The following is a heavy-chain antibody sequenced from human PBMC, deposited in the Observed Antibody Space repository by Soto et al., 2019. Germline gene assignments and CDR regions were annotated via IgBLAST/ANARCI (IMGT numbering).Heavy chain of an antibody. CDR3: VRQEGYSSGWYGFPSI. Sequence: PGEFLKISCKGSGYSFTSYWISWVRQMPGKGLEWMGRIDPSDSYTNYSPSFQGHVTILVDKSNTTAYLQWSSLKTSDTAIYYCVRQEGYSSGWYGFPSIWGQGTLVTVSS. CDR1: GYSFTSYW. V-gene: IGHV5-10-1*01. D-gene: IGHD6-19*01. CDR2: IDPSDSYT. J-gene: IGHJ4*03.